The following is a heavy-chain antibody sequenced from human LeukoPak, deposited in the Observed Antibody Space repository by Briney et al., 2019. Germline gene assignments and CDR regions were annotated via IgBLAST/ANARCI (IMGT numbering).Heavy chain of an antibody. Sequence: SETLSLTCTVSSGSVTTHYWAWIRQPPGKGLEWIGFVSKTGDTNYNPSLKSRVSISVDTTKNTFSLNWRSLIAADTAVYYCARRGAPSKFYYFDLWGQGALVTVSS. D-gene: IGHD1-26*01. J-gene: IGHJ4*02. V-gene: IGHV4-59*08. CDR1: SGSVTTHY. CDR2: VSKTGDT. CDR3: ARRGAPSKFYYFDL.